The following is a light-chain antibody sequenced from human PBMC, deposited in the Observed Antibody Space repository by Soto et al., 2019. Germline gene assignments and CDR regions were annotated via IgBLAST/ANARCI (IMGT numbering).Light chain of an antibody. CDR2: KIS. Sequence: DVVMTQSPLSLTVTLGQPASISCKSTQGLVYSDGNIYLNWFHQRPGQSPRRLIHKISDRDSGVPDRFSGSGSGTDFTLEISRVEAEDVGIYYCMQGTHLPFTFGQGTKLEIK. CDR1: QGLVYSDGNIY. J-gene: IGKJ2*01. V-gene: IGKV2-30*01. CDR3: MQGTHLPFT.